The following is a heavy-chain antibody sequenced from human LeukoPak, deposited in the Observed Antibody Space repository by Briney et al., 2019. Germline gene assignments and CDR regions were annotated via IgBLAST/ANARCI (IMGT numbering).Heavy chain of an antibody. D-gene: IGHD3-22*01. V-gene: IGHV3-11*04. CDR1: GFTFSDYY. Sequence: GGSLRLSCAASGFTFSDYYMSWIRQAPGKGLEWASYISSSGSTIYYADSVKGRFTISRDNAKNSLYLQMNSLRAEDTAVYYCARVRDSSGWDAFDIWGQGTMVTVSS. CDR2: ISSSGSTI. CDR3: ARVRDSSGWDAFDI. J-gene: IGHJ3*02.